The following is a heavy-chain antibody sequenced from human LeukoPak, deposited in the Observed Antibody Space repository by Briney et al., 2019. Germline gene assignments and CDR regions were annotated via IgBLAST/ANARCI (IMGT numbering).Heavy chain of an antibody. Sequence: GGSLRLSCAASGFTFSSYAMSWVRQAPGKGLEWVGRIKSKTDGGTTDYAAPVKGRFTISRDDSKNTLYLQMNSLKTEDTAVYYCTTNPPRYYYYMDVWGKGTTVTVSS. CDR2: IKSKTDGGTT. CDR3: TTNPPRYYYYMDV. V-gene: IGHV3-15*01. J-gene: IGHJ6*03. CDR1: GFTFSSYA.